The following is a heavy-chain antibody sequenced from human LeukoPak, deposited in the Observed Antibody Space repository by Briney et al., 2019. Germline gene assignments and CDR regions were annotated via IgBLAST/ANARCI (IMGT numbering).Heavy chain of an antibody. V-gene: IGHV3-23*01. CDR1: GFPFSSYA. Sequence: GGSLRLSCAASGFPFSSYAMSWVRQAPGKGLEWVSAISGSGGSTYYADSVKGRFTISRDNAKNSLYLQMNSLRAEDTAVYDCARDGPGKYYYDSSGYPWLDYYYYMDVWGKGITVTVSS. J-gene: IGHJ6*03. CDR3: ARDGPGKYYYDSSGYPWLDYYYYMDV. D-gene: IGHD3-22*01. CDR2: ISGSGGST.